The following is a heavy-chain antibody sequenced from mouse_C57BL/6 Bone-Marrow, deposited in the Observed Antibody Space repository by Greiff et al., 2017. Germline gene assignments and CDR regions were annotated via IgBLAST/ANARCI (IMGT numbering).Heavy chain of an antibody. V-gene: IGHV2-2*01. Sequence: VQLQESGPGLVQPSQSLSITCTVSGFSLTSYGVHWVRQSSGKGLEWLGVIWSGGSTDYNAAFISRLSISKDNSKSQVFFKMNSLQADDTAIYYCARSYTTGYFDVWGTGTTVTVSS. J-gene: IGHJ1*03. CDR3: ARSYTTGYFDV. CDR2: IWSGGST. CDR1: GFSLTSYG. D-gene: IGHD1-1*01.